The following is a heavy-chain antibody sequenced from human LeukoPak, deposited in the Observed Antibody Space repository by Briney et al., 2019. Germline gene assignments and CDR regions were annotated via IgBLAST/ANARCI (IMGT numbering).Heavy chain of an antibody. J-gene: IGHJ6*02. CDR1: GYTFTSYG. Sequence: ASVKVSCKASGYTFTSYGISWVRQAPGQGLEWMGWISAYNGNTNYAQKLQGRVTMTADTSTSTAYMELRSLRSDDTAVYYCARAPPRYYDILTGYYSHYYYGMDVWGQGTTVTVSS. D-gene: IGHD3-9*01. V-gene: IGHV1-18*01. CDR2: ISAYNGNT. CDR3: ARAPPRYYDILTGYYSHYYYGMDV.